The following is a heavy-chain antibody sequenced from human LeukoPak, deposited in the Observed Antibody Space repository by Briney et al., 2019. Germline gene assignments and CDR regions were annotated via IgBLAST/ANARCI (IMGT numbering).Heavy chain of an antibody. CDR1: GFTFSSYS. Sequence: GGSLSLSCAASGFTFSSYSMSWGRQAPGKGLEWVLANSGSGGSTYYADSVKGRFTISRDNSKNTLSLQLNSLSAADTAVYYCANMGLTYYYDSSGYYYDYWGQGTLVTVSS. J-gene: IGHJ4*02. CDR3: ANMGLTYYYDSSGYYYDY. CDR2: NSGSGGST. V-gene: IGHV3-23*01. D-gene: IGHD3-22*01.